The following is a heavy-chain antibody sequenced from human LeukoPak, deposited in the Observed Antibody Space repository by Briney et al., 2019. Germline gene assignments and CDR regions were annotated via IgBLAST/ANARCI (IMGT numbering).Heavy chain of an antibody. CDR3: ARGAAPGTGWFDP. V-gene: IGHV4-59*01. CDR1: GGSISSYY. Sequence: SENLALTCTVSGGSISSYYCSWIRQPPGKGLEWIGYIYYDGNTNYNPSLKSRVTISVDTSKNQFSLKLTSVTAADTAVYYCARGAAPGTGWFDPWGQGILVTVSS. D-gene: IGHD6-13*01. CDR2: IYYDGNT. J-gene: IGHJ5*02.